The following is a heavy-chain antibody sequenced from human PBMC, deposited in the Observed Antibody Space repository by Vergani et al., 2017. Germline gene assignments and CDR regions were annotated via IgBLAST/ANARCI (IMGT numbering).Heavy chain of an antibody. D-gene: IGHD2-2*01. CDR1: GGTFSSYA. CDR2: IIPIFGTA. J-gene: IGHJ3*02. CDR3: ARGGRKYCNSTSCHTSVVDAIDI. Sequence: QVQLVQSGAEVKKPGSSVKVSCKASGGTFSSYAISWVRQAPGQGLEWMGGIIPIFGTANYAQKFQGRVTITADESTSTAYMELSSLRSEDTAVYYCARGGRKYCNSTSCHTSVVDAIDIWGQGTMVTVSS. V-gene: IGHV1-69*01.